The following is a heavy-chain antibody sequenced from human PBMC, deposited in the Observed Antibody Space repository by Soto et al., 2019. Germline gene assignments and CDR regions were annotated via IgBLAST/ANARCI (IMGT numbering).Heavy chain of an antibody. CDR1: GLTVSSSY. V-gene: IGHV3-23*01. D-gene: IGHD6-13*01. J-gene: IGHJ4*02. CDR2: ITGSGAGT. Sequence: GGSLRLSCGASGLTVSSSYMSWVRQAPGKGLEYVSSITGSGAGTVYADSVKGRFTISRDNSKNTLYLQMNSLRVEDTALYYCAKADYSYSWAPGDYWGQGTLVTVSS. CDR3: AKADYSYSWAPGDY.